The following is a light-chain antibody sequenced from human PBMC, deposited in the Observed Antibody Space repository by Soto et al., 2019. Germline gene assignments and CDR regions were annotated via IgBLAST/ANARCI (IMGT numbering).Light chain of an antibody. Sequence: EVVLTQSPGTLSLSPGERATLSCRASQSVVGYISWYQQRPGQAPRILIYDASNRVPGTPARFSGSGSGTDFTLTISSLEPEDFAVYYCQQRNNWPLTFGGGIKVEIK. CDR3: QQRNNWPLT. J-gene: IGKJ4*01. V-gene: IGKV3-11*01. CDR1: QSVVGY. CDR2: DAS.